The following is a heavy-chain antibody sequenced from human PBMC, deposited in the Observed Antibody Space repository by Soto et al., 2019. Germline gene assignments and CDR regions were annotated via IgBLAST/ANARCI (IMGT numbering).Heavy chain of an antibody. CDR2: ISWNSGNL. V-gene: IGHV3-9*01. CDR3: AKGASTTVFAFNDY. D-gene: IGHD4-17*01. J-gene: IGHJ4*02. CDR1: GFTFDDYA. Sequence: ESGGGLVQPGRTLRLSCAASGFTFDDYAMHWVRQGPGKGLEWVSSISWNSGNLGYADSVKGRFTISRDNAKNSLYLRMNSLRGEDTALYYCAKGASTTVFAFNDYWGQGTLVSVSS.